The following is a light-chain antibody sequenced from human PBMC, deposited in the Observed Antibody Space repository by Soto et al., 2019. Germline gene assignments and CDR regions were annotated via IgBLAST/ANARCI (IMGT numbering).Light chain of an antibody. V-gene: IGKV3-20*01. CDR3: QQYGDSPLT. J-gene: IGKJ1*01. Sequence: EIVMTQSPATLSVSPGERATLSCRASQSFSSNLAWYQQKPGQAPRLLIYGASTRAAGIPDRFSGSGSGTDFTLTISRLEPEDFAVYYCQQYGDSPLTFGQGTKVDIK. CDR2: GAS. CDR1: QSFSSN.